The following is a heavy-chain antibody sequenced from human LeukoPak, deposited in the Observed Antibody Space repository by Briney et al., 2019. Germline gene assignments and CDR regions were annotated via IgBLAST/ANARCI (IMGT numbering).Heavy chain of an antibody. D-gene: IGHD3-9*01. CDR3: ARHARTYYDILTGSGGAFDI. Sequence: GGSLRLSCAASGFTFSSYWMSWVRQAPGKGLEWVANIKQDGSEKYYVDSVKGRFTISRDNAKNSLYLQMNSLRAEDTAVYYCARHARTYYDILTGSGGAFDIWGQGTMVTVSS. V-gene: IGHV3-7*01. CDR1: GFTFSSYW. J-gene: IGHJ3*02. CDR2: IKQDGSEK.